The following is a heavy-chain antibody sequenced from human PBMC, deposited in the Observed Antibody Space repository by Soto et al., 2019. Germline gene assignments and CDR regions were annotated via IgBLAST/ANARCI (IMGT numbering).Heavy chain of an antibody. CDR2: IYSGGST. CDR1: GFTVSSNY. CDR3: ARDGVGVVSPPYFYYYMDV. J-gene: IGHJ6*03. Sequence: PGGSLRLSCAASGFTVSSNYMSWVRQAPGKGLEWVSVIYSGGSTYYADSVKGRFTISRDNSKNTLYLQTNSLRADDTAVYYCARDGVGVVSPPYFYYYMDVWGKGTTVTVSS. D-gene: IGHD3-3*01. V-gene: IGHV3-66*01.